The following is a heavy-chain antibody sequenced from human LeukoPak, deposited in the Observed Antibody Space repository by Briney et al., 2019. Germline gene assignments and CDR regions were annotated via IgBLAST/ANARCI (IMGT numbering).Heavy chain of an antibody. D-gene: IGHD4-17*01. CDR1: GFTLSSYA. J-gene: IGHJ4*02. V-gene: IGHV3-23*01. Sequence: GGSLRLSCAASGFTLSSYAMSWVRQAPGKGLEWISAISGSGGSTYYADSVKGRFTISRDNSKNTLYLQMNSLRAGDTAVYYCARDGMDYGGYYFDYWGQRTLVTVSS. CDR2: ISGSGGST. CDR3: ARDGMDYGGYYFDY.